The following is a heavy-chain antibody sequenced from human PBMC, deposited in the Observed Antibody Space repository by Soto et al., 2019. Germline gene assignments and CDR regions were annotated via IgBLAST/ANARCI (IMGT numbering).Heavy chain of an antibody. J-gene: IGHJ4*01. CDR2: IHYSGST. D-gene: IGHD6-6*01. V-gene: IGHV4-59*11. CDR3: ARRDYSTSSLGPFDY. Sequence: QVQLQESGPGLVKPSETLSLTCVVSGGSISSHYWSWIRQPPGSGLEWIGFIHYSGSTQYSPSLQSRVTMSVDTSKNQFSLKLSSVPAADTAFYFCARRDYSTSSLGPFDYWGRGILVTVSS. CDR1: GGSISSHY.